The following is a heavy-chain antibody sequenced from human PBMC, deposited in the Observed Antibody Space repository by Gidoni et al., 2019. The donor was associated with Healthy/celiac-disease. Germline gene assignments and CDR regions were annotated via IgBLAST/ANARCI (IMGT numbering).Heavy chain of an antibody. CDR3: ARDIGIAVADPFDY. CDR1: GFAFDEYG. J-gene: IGHJ4*02. D-gene: IGHD6-19*01. CDR2: INWNGGST. V-gene: IGHV3-20*04. Sequence: EVQLVESGGGVVRPGGSLRLSCAASGFAFDEYGMSWVRQAPGKGLEWVSGINWNGGSTGYADSVKGRFTISRDNAKNSLYLQMNSLRAEDTALYYCARDIGIAVADPFDYWGQGTLVTVSS.